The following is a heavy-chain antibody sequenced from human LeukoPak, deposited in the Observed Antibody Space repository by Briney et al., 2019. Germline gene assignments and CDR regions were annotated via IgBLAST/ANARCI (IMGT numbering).Heavy chain of an antibody. CDR2: LSGRSNSI. Sequence: GGSLRPSCAASGFTFTTYGMNWLRQAPGKGLEWVSYLSGRSNSIYYAESVKGRFTISRDNAKNSLYLQMNSLRDEDTAVYYCARDFRYHDSSGYYSFDYWGQGTLVTVSS. CDR1: GFTFTTYG. V-gene: IGHV3-48*02. CDR3: ARDFRYHDSSGYYSFDY. D-gene: IGHD3-22*01. J-gene: IGHJ4*02.